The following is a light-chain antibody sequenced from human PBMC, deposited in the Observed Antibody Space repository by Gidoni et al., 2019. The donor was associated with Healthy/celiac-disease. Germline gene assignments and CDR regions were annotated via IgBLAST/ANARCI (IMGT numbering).Light chain of an antibody. Sequence: DMQMTQSPSSLSASVGDRVTITCRASQSISSYLNWYQQKPGKAPKLLIYAASSLQSGVPSRFSGSGSGTDFTLTISSLQPEDFATYYCQQSYSTHLTFGQGTRLEIK. J-gene: IGKJ5*01. V-gene: IGKV1-39*01. CDR3: QQSYSTHLT. CDR1: QSISSY. CDR2: AAS.